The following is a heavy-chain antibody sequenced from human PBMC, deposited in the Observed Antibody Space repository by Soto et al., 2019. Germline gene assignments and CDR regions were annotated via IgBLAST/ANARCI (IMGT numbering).Heavy chain of an antibody. Sequence: GGSLRLSCAASGFTFSSYGMHWVRQAPGKGLEWVAVISYDGSNKYYADSVKGRFTISRDNSKNTLYLQMNSLRAEDTAVYYCAKASSTDIVATIPDYWGQGTLVTVSS. J-gene: IGHJ4*02. CDR2: ISYDGSNK. CDR1: GFTFSSYG. V-gene: IGHV3-30*18. CDR3: AKASSTDIVATIPDY. D-gene: IGHD5-12*01.